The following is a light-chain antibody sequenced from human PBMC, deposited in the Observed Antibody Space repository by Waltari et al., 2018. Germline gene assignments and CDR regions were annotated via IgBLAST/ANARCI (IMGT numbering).Light chain of an antibody. V-gene: IGLV1-44*01. J-gene: IGLJ2*01. CDR3: ATWDARLTGML. CDR1: NSNIGSST. Sequence: QSVLTQSPSASGAPGQSVTISCSGSNSNIGSSTVNWYQQVPGTAPRLLIYSNDQRPSGVPDRFSGSKSGTSASLAISGLQSEDEADYYCATWDARLTGMLFGGGTKVTVL. CDR2: SND.